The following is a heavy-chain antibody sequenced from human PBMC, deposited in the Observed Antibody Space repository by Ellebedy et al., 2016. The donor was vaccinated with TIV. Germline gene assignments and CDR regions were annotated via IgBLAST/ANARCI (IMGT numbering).Heavy chain of an antibody. CDR2: ISSSSSYI. V-gene: IGHV3-21*01. J-gene: IGHJ4*02. CDR1: GFTFSSYS. Sequence: GGSLRLXCAASGFTFSSYSMNWVRQAPGKGLEWVSSISSSSSYIYYADSVKGRFTISRDNAKNSLYLQMNSLRAEDTAVYYCARALSGDYGSGSYYYFDYWGQGTLVTVSS. CDR3: ARALSGDYGSGSYYYFDY. D-gene: IGHD3-10*01.